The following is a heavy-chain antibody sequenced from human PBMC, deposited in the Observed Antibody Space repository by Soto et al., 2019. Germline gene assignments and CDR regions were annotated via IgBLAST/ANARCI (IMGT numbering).Heavy chain of an antibody. J-gene: IGHJ5*02. Sequence: SETLSLTCTVSGGSISSGDYYWSWIRQPPGKGLEWIGYIYYSGSTYYNPSLKSRVTISVDTSKNQFSLKLSSVTAADTAVYYCARDFAGCSGGSCYSGWFDPWGQGTLVTVSS. CDR1: GGSISSGDYY. V-gene: IGHV4-30-4*01. D-gene: IGHD2-15*01. CDR2: IYYSGST. CDR3: ARDFAGCSGGSCYSGWFDP.